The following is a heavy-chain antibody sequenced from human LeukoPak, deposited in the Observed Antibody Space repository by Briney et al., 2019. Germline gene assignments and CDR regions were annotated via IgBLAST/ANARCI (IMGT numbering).Heavy chain of an antibody. D-gene: IGHD2-2*01. CDR2: IIPIFGTA. Sequence: SVKVSCKASGGTFSNYAFSWVRQAPGQGLEWMGGIIPIFGTANYAQKFQGRVTITADESTSTAYMELSSLRPEDTAVYYCARGARPAVHYGMDVWGQGTTVTVSS. CDR3: ARGARPAVHYGMDV. CDR1: GGTFSNYA. V-gene: IGHV1-69*13. J-gene: IGHJ6*02.